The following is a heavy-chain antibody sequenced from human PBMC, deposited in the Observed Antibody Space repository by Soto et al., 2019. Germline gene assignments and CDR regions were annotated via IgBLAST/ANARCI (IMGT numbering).Heavy chain of an antibody. Sequence: QVQLVQSGAEVKKPGASVKVSCKASGYTFTSYDINWVRQATGQGLEWMGWMKPNSGNTGYAQKCKGRVTMARNTSISKAYMELSSLRSEDTAVYYCARQLVDYYYYGRDVWGQGPKVTVSS. CDR1: GYTFTSYD. J-gene: IGHJ6*02. CDR3: ARQLVDYYYYGRDV. V-gene: IGHV1-8*01. CDR2: MKPNSGNT. D-gene: IGHD6-6*01.